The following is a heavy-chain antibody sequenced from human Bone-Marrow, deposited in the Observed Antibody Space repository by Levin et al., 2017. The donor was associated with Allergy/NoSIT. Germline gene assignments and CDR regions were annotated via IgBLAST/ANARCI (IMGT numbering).Heavy chain of an antibody. J-gene: IGHJ4*02. CDR1: GGTFNNFA. D-gene: IGHD1-26*01. Sequence: GASVKVSCKGSGGTFNNFAISWVRQAPGQGLEWMGGIIPIFGTINYAQKFQDRVTITADESTSTAYMELSSLTSEDTAMYYCARLYSGSHPSFDYWGQGTLVTVSS. V-gene: IGHV1-69*13. CDR3: ARLYSGSHPSFDY. CDR2: IIPIFGTI.